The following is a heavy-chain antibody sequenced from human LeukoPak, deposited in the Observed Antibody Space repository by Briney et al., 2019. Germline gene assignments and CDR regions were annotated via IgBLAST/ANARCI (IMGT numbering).Heavy chain of an antibody. Sequence: SETLSLTCAVYGGTFSHHYWTWIRQTPGRGYEWIVEPSHTGDITGYKPYLKGRATMFVASSKKHFSLRVPSVTAADTGSYYCVRVADVIARPCDTGGPGIVVTVS. D-gene: IGHD2-21*01. J-gene: IGHJ4*02. V-gene: IGHV4-34*08. CDR2: PSHTGDIT. CDR3: VRVADVIARPCDT. CDR1: GGTFSHHY.